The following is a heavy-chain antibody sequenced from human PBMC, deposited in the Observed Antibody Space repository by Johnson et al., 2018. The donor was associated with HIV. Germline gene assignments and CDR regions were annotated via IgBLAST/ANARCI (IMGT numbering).Heavy chain of an antibody. D-gene: IGHD3-16*01. CDR1: GFTFDDYA. CDR2: ISYAGSNQ. CDR3: ARERRPWGPDAFDI. J-gene: IGHJ3*02. V-gene: IGHV3-30*19. Sequence: QVQLVESGGGVVQPGRSLRLSCAASGFTFDDYAMHWVRQAPGKGLEWVAVISYAGSNQYYADSVKGRFTISRDNSKNTLYLQMNSLRAEDTAVYYCARERRPWGPDAFDIWGQGTMVTVSS.